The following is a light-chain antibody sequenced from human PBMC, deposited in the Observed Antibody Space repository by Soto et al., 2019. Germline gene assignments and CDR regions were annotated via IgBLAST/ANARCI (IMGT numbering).Light chain of an antibody. Sequence: IQVTQSPSSLSASIGDRVTITCRASQSISTYLNWFQQKPGKAPKVLIYAAFSLQSGVPLRFSGSASGTDFTLTISSLQPEDFATYYCQQGYTTPRTCGHGTRWIS. CDR3: QQGYTTPRT. CDR2: AAF. CDR1: QSISTY. J-gene: IGKJ1*01. V-gene: IGKV1-39*01.